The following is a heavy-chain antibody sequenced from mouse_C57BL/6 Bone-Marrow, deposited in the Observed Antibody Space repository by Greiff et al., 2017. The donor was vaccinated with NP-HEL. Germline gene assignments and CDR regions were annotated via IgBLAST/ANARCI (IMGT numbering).Heavy chain of an antibody. D-gene: IGHD6-1*01. CDR3: ARGKASWYAMDY. J-gene: IGHJ4*01. CDR1: GFSLTSYG. Sequence: VKLQESGPGLVQPSQSLSITCTVSGFSLTSYGVHWVRQSPGKGLEWLGVIWSGGSTDYNAAFISRLSISKDNSKSQVFFKMNSLQADDTAIYYCARGKASWYAMDYWGQGTSVTVSS. V-gene: IGHV2-2*01. CDR2: IWSGGST.